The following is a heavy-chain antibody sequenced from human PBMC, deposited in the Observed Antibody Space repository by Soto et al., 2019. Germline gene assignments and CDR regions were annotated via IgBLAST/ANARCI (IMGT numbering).Heavy chain of an antibody. Sequence: EVQLVESGGGLVKPGGSLRLSCAASGFTFSSYSMNWVRQAPGKGLEWVSSISSSSSYIYYADSVKGRFTISRDNAKNSQYLQMNSLRAEDTAVYYCARRLRSSWDNGMDVWGQGTTVTVSS. CDR3: ARRLRSSWDNGMDV. V-gene: IGHV3-21*03. D-gene: IGHD6-13*01. CDR1: GFTFSSYS. CDR2: ISSSSSYI. J-gene: IGHJ6*02.